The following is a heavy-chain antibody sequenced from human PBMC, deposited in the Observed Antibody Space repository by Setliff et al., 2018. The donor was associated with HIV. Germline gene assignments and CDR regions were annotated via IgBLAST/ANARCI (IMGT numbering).Heavy chain of an antibody. CDR1: GFTFSSYA. Sequence: GGSLRLSCAASGFTFSSYAMHWVRQAPGKGLEWVADISYAGFDGSSTYYADSVKGRFTISRDKSRNTVFLQMNSLRAEDTAVYYCGRVRSGKNWKAEIDYWGQGTLVTVSS. V-gene: IGHV3-30*04. D-gene: IGHD1-1*01. CDR3: GRVRSGKNWKAEIDY. J-gene: IGHJ4*02. CDR2: ISYAGFDGSST.